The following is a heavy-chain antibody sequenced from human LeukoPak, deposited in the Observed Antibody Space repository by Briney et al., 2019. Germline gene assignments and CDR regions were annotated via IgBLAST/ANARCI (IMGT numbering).Heavy chain of an antibody. Sequence: ASVKVSCKASGYTFTSYGISWVRQAPGQGLEWMGWISAYNGNTNYAQKLQGRVTMTTDTSTSTAYMELSSLRSEDTAVYYCARERDCSSTSCSRPKEEVDPWGQGTLVTVSS. CDR3: ARERDCSSTSCSRPKEEVDP. D-gene: IGHD2-2*01. CDR1: GYTFTSYG. CDR2: ISAYNGNT. J-gene: IGHJ5*02. V-gene: IGHV1-18*01.